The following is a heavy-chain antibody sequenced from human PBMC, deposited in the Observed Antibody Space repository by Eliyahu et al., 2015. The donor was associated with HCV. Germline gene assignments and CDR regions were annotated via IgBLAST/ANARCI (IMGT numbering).Heavy chain of an antibody. CDR2: IHYSGST. D-gene: IGHD1-26*01. Sequence: QLQESGPGLVKPSETLSLTCTVSGGSISSSRYYWGWIRQPPGKGLDWIGNIHYSGSTYYNPSRKSRVSISVDTSKNQFSLKLSSVTAADTAVYYCARLLGATTGDYWGQGMLVTVSS. CDR3: ARLLGATTGDY. V-gene: IGHV4-39*01. CDR1: GGSISSSRYY. J-gene: IGHJ4*02.